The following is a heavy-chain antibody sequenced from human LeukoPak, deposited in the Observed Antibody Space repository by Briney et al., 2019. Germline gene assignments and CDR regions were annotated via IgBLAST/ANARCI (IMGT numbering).Heavy chain of an antibody. V-gene: IGHV3-9*03. Sequence: PGGSLRLSCVASGFTFDDYAMYWVRLVPGKGLEWVSGISWNGGSIGYADSVKGRFTISRDNAKNSLYLQMNSLRAEDMAFYYCAKGYRSDNHYYMHVWGRGTTVTVSS. CDR3: AKGYRSDNHYYMHV. J-gene: IGHJ6*03. CDR2: ISWNGGSI. D-gene: IGHD1-14*01. CDR1: GFTFDDYA.